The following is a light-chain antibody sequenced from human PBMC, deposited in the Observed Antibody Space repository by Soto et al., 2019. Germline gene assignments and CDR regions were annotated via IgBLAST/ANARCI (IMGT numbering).Light chain of an antibody. J-gene: IGKJ4*01. V-gene: IGKV3-15*01. CDR3: QQHGNWHLT. CDR1: QNVYSN. CDR2: GAS. Sequence: EIVMTQSPATLSVSPGEGATLSCRASQNVYSNLAWYQQKPGQAPRLLIYGASTRATSIPPRFSGSGSGTEFTLTISSLQSADFSVYYCQQHGNWHLTFGGGTKVEIK.